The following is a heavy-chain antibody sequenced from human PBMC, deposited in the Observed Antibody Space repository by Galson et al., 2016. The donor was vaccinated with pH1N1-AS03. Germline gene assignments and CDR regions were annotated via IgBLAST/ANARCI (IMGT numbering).Heavy chain of an antibody. J-gene: IGHJ4*02. CDR1: GFPFSTYW. D-gene: IGHD3-16*01. V-gene: IGHV3-74*01. CDR2: INTDGSST. Sequence: SLRLSCAASGFPFSTYWTHWVRQVPGKGPVWISRINTDGSSTDYADSVKGRFTISRDNAKEMVYLQMNRLRADDTAVYYCARGGDDYIWGSYSGDYWGQGILVTVSS. CDR3: ARGGDDYIWGSYSGDY.